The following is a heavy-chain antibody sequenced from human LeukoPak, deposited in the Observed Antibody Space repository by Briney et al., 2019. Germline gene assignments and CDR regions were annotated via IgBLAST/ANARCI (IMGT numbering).Heavy chain of an antibody. J-gene: IGHJ6*03. CDR2: IRSKANSYVT. Sequence: PGGPLRLSCAASGFTLSGSAIHWVRQASGKGLEWVGRIRSKANSYVTEYAASAKGRFTISRDDSKNTVYLQMNSLKTEDTAVYYCTRRQRGITGTTDYYYMDVWGQGTTVTVSS. V-gene: IGHV3-73*01. CDR3: TRRQRGITGTTDYYYMDV. D-gene: IGHD1-7*01. CDR1: GFTLSGSA.